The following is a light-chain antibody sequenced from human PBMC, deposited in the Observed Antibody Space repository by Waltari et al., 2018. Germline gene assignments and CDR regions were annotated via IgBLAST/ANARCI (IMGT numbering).Light chain of an antibody. J-gene: IGLJ2*01. V-gene: IGLV3-1*01. CDR1: KLGNKY. Sequence: SYELTQPPSVSVSPGQTGSITCSGDKLGNKYTSWYHQKPGQSPVLVIYRDTKWPSGIPERFSGSNSGNTATLTISGTQAMDEADYYCQAWDGSTVVFGGGTKLTVL. CDR2: RDT. CDR3: QAWDGSTVV.